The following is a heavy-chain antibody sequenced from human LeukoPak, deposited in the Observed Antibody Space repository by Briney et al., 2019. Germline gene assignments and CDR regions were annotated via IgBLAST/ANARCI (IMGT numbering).Heavy chain of an antibody. V-gene: IGHV3-7*01. D-gene: IGHD3-10*01. CDR2: VKQDGSET. CDR3: ARGGMVRRVMGAFDI. J-gene: IGHJ3*02. CDR1: GFIFSNYW. Sequence: GGSLRLSCAASGFIFSNYWMTWVRQAPGKGLEWVANVKQDGSETYYMDSLRGRFTISRDNAKNSLYLQMNSLRAEDTAVFYCARGGMVRRVMGAFDIWGQGTLVTVSS.